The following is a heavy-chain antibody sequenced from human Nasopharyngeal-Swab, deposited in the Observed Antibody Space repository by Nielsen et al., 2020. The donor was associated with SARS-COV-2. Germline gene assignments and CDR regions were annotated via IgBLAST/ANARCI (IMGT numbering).Heavy chain of an antibody. CDR3: ARESSIAVAGAIFDY. V-gene: IGHV1-18*01. CDR2: ISAYNGNT. CDR1: GYTFTSYG. D-gene: IGHD6-19*01. J-gene: IGHJ4*02. Sequence: ASVKVSCKASGYTFTSYGISWVRQAPGQGLEWMGWISAYNGNTNYAQKLQGRVTITTDTSTSTAYMELRSLRSDDTAVYYCARESSIAVAGAIFDYWGQGTLVTVSS.